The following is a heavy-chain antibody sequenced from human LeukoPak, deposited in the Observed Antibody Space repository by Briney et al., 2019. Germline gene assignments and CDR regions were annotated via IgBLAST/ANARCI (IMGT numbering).Heavy chain of an antibody. J-gene: IGHJ4*02. V-gene: IGHV3-74*01. CDR3: IRGPTYFDS. CDR2: INSDGSST. CDR1: GFTFSSHW. Sequence: GGSLRPSCAASGFTFSSHWMHWVRQVPGKGLVWVSRINSDGSSTSYGDSVKGRFTISRDNAKGTLYLQMHSLRVEDTAVYYCIRGPTYFDSWGQGTLVTVSS.